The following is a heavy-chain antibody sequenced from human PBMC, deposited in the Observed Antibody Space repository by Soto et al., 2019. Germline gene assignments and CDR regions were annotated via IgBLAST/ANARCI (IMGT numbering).Heavy chain of an antibody. CDR1: GFTFSSYA. J-gene: IGHJ6*02. V-gene: IGHV3-23*01. Sequence: GGSLRLSCAASGFTFSSYAMSWVRQAPGKGLEWVSAISGSGGSTYYADSVKGRFTISRDNSKNTLYLQMNSLRAEDTAVYYCAKAQLWFGELNGMDVWGQGTTVTVSS. CDR3: AKAQLWFGELNGMDV. CDR2: ISGSGGST. D-gene: IGHD3-10*01.